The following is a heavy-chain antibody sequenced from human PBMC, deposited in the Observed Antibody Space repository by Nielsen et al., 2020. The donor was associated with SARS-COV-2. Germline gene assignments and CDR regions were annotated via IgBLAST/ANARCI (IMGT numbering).Heavy chain of an antibody. CDR1: GYTLTELS. CDR2: FDPEDGET. CDR3: ATAPGIAAATTGWFDP. Sequence: VSVKVSCKVSGYTLTELSMHWVRQAPGKGLEWMGGFDPEDGETIYAQKFQGRVTMTEDTSTDTAYMELSSLRSEDTAVYYCATAPGIAAATTGWFDPWGQGTLVTVSS. J-gene: IGHJ5*02. V-gene: IGHV1-24*01. D-gene: IGHD6-13*01.